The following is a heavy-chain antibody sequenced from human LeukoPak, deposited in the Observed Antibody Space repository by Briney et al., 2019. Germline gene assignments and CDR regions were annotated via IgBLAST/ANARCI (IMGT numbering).Heavy chain of an antibody. J-gene: IGHJ4*02. CDR2: ITGSGTNT. Sequence: PGGSLRLSCVASGFTFINYAMSWGRQAPGKGLEWGSAITGSGTNTYYAGSMKGRFTISRDNSTNTVFLQMNSLRHADTAIYYCVIWGDYDVLTGYYVPDYWGQGTLVTVSS. CDR3: VIWGDYDVLTGYYVPDY. D-gene: IGHD3-9*01. V-gene: IGHV3-23*01. CDR1: GFTFINYA.